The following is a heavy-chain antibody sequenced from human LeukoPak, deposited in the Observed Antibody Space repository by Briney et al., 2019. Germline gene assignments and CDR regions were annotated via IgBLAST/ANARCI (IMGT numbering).Heavy chain of an antibody. CDR1: GYSISSGYY. CDR3: ARRTTYFGFRPSESPSCFDY. Sequence: SETLSLTCTVSGYSISSGYYWGWIRQPPGKGLEWIGSIYYSGSTYYNPSLKSRVTISVDTSKNQFSLKLSSVTAADTAVYYCARRTTYFGFRPSESPSCFDYWGQGTLVTVSS. V-gene: IGHV4-38-2*02. J-gene: IGHJ4*02. CDR2: IYYSGST. D-gene: IGHD3-9*01.